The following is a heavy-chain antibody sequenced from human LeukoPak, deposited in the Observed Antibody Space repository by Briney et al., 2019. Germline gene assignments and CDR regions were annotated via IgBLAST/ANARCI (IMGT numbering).Heavy chain of an antibody. V-gene: IGHV3-53*01. J-gene: IGHJ4*02. D-gene: IGHD5-24*01. CDR3: ARGDMATSYFDY. CDR1: GFTVSSNY. CDR2: IYSGGST. Sequence: GGPLRLSCAASGFTVSSNYMSWVRQAPGKGLEWVSVIYSGGSTYYADSVKGRFTISRDNSKNTLYLQMNSLRAEDTAVYYCARGDMATSYFDYWGQGTLVTVSS.